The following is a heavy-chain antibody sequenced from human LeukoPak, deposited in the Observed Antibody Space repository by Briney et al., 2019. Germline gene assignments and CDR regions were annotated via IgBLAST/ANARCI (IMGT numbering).Heavy chain of an antibody. CDR3: ARRIQLCTYFDY. CDR1: GFTFSDYY. J-gene: IGHJ4*02. Sequence: PGGSLRLSCAASGFTFSDYYTSWLRQAPGKGLEWVSYISSSGSTIYYADSVKGRFTISRDNAKNSLYLQMNSLRAEDTAVYYCARRIQLCTYFDYWGQGTLVTVSS. D-gene: IGHD5-18*01. V-gene: IGHV3-11*04. CDR2: ISSSGSTI.